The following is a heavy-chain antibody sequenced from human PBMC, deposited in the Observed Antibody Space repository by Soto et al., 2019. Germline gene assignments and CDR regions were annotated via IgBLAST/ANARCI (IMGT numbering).Heavy chain of an antibody. CDR2: IYPGDSDT. V-gene: IGHV5-51*01. J-gene: IGHJ6*02. CDR1: GYSFTSYW. Sequence: GESLKISCKGSGYSFTSYWIGWVRQMPGKGLEWMGIIYPGDSDTRYSPSFQGEVTISADKSISTAYLQWSSLKASDTAMYYCACGYSYGPYYYYGMDVWGQGTTVTVSS. D-gene: IGHD5-18*01. CDR3: ACGYSYGPYYYYGMDV.